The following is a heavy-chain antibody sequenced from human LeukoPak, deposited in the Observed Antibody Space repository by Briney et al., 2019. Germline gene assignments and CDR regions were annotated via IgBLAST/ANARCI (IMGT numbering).Heavy chain of an antibody. D-gene: IGHD6-13*01. CDR2: IYYSGST. Sequence: KTSGTLSLTCTVSGGSISSYYWSWIRQPPGKGLEWIGYIYYSGSTNYNPSLKSRVTISVDTSKNQFSLKLSSVTAADTAVYYCARRGSSWYFDYWGQGTLVTVSS. V-gene: IGHV4-59*08. CDR1: GGSISSYY. CDR3: ARRGSSWYFDY. J-gene: IGHJ4*02.